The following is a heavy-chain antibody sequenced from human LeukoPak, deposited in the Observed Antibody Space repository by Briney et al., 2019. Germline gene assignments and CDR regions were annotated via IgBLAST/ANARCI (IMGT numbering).Heavy chain of an antibody. Sequence: GGSLRLSCAASGFTFTSYAMSWVRQAPGKGLEWVSAISGSGDSTYYADSVKGRFTISRDNAKNTLYLQMNSLRAEDTAVYYCARGGGHDYWGQGTLVTVSS. V-gene: IGHV3-23*01. D-gene: IGHD1-26*01. CDR1: GFTFTSYA. CDR3: ARGGGHDY. J-gene: IGHJ4*02. CDR2: ISGSGDST.